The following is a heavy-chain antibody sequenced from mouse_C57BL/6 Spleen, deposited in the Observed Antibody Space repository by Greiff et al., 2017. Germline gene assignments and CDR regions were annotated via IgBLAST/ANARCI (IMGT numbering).Heavy chain of an antibody. V-gene: IGHV1-5*01. Sequence: VQLQQSGTVLARPGASVKMSCKTSGYTFTSYWMHWVKQRPGQGLEWIGAIYPGNSDTSYNQKFKGKARLTAVTSASTTYMELGSLTTEDSAVYYCSRVLCYWGYSMDDWGQGTSVTVSS. CDR1: GYTFTSYW. CDR2: IYPGNSDT. J-gene: IGHJ4*01. D-gene: IGHD4-1*01. CDR3: SRVLCYWGYSMDD.